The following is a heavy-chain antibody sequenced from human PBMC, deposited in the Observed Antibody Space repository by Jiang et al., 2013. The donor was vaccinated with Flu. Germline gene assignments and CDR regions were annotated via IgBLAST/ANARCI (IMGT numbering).Heavy chain of an antibody. CDR1: FSSYS. CDR3: ARAIDVAAAGTIYFQH. J-gene: IGHJ1*01. CDR2: ISSNGGST. Sequence: FSSYSMQWVRQXPGKGLEYIASISSNGGSTYHANSVKGRFTISRDNSKNTLYLQMGGVRAEDMAVYYCARAIDVAAAGTIYFQHWGQGTLVTVSS. V-gene: IGHV3-64*01. D-gene: IGHD6-13*01.